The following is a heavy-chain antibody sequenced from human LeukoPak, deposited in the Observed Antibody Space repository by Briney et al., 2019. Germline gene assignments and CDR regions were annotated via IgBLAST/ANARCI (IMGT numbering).Heavy chain of an antibody. CDR3: ARAYYYDSGRVGGYAFDI. D-gene: IGHD3-22*01. CDR2: VDPEDGKT. Sequence: ASVKVSCKVPGYTFTDFYMHWVQQAPGKGLEWMGLVDPEDGKTIYAEKFQGRITITADTSTDTVYMELSSLRSEDTAVYYCARAYYYDSGRVGGYAFDIWGQGTMVTVSS. V-gene: IGHV1-69-2*01. J-gene: IGHJ3*02. CDR1: GYTFTDFY.